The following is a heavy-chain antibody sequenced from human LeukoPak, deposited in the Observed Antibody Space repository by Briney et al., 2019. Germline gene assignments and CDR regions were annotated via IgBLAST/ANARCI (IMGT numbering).Heavy chain of an antibody. D-gene: IGHD3-16*01. CDR1: GYTFTSYA. V-gene: IGHV1-3*01. CDR3: AAVDYGDY. Sequence: ASVKVSCKASGYTFTSYAMHWVRQAPGQRLEWMGWINGGNDNTEYSEKFQGRVTFTKDTSASTAYMELSSLRSEDTAVYYCAAVDYGDYWGQGTLVTVFS. CDR2: INGGNDNT. J-gene: IGHJ4*02.